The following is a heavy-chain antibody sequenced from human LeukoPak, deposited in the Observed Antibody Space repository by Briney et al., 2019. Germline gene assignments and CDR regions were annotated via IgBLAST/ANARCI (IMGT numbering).Heavy chain of an antibody. CDR2: IYSGGST. V-gene: IGHV3-66*01. J-gene: IGHJ5*02. D-gene: IGHD2-2*01. CDR3: ARAEYYQMAFDP. Sequence: GGSLRLSCAASGFTVSSNYMSWVRQAPGKGLEWVSVIYSGGSTYYADSVKGRFTISRDNSKNTLYLQMNSLRAEDTAVYYCARAEYYQMAFDPWGQGTLVTVSS. CDR1: GFTVSSNY.